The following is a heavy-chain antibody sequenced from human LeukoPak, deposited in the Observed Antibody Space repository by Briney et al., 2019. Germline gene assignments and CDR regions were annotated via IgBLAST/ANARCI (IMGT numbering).Heavy chain of an antibody. D-gene: IGHD3/OR15-3a*01. Sequence: GGSLKLSCAASGFTSSNYPMSWVRQAPGKGLEWVSSFGNGGSIHYADSVKGRFTISRDISKNTLYLQMTSLTAEDRAVYYCARGGIRRFGLVPDWFDLWGQGTLVTVSS. CDR1: GFTSSNYP. V-gene: IGHV3-23*01. CDR3: ARGGIRRFGLVPDWFDL. CDR2: FGNGGSI. J-gene: IGHJ5*02.